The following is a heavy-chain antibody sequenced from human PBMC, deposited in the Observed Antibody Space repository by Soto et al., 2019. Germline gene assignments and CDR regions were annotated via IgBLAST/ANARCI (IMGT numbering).Heavy chain of an antibody. V-gene: IGHV4-31*03. J-gene: IGHJ4*02. CDR3: AKVSEGDHDFDF. CDR1: GGSISSDGYY. Sequence: QVQLQESGPGLVKPSQTLSLTCIVSGGSISSDGYYWSWIRQHPGKGLGWIGYTYYSGSTYYNPSLESRVTISLDTSKNQCSRKLSSVTAADTAGYYCAKVSEGDHDFDFWGQGTLVTVSS. CDR2: TYYSGST. D-gene: IGHD2-21*02.